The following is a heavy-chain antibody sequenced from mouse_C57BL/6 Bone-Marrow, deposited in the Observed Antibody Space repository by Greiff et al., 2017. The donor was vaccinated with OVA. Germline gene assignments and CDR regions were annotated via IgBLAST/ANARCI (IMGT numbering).Heavy chain of an antibody. CDR1: GFTFSDYG. V-gene: IGHV5-17*01. CDR2: ISSGSSTI. D-gene: IGHD3-2*02. J-gene: IGHJ2*01. CDR3: ARPDSSGYDY. Sequence: EVQLVESGGGLVKPGGSLKLSCAASGFTFSDYGMHWVRQAPEKGLEWVAYISSGSSTIYYADTVKGRFTISRDNAKNTLFLQMTSLRSEDTAMYYCARPDSSGYDYWGQGTTLTVSS.